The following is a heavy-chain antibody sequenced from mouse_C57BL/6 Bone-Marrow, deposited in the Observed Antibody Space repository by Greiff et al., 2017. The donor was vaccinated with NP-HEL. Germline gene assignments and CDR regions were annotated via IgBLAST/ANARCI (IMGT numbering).Heavy chain of an antibody. CDR2: IDPENGDT. CDR1: GFNIKDDY. D-gene: IGHD6-1*01. J-gene: IGHJ2*01. V-gene: IGHV14-4*01. Sequence: EVQLQQSGAELVRPGASVKLSCTASGFNIKDDYMHWVKQRPEQGLEWIGWIDPENGDTEYASKFQGKATITADTSSNTAYMQLSSLTTEDSAIYYCARCLHYFDYWGQGTTLTVSS. CDR3: ARCLHYFDY.